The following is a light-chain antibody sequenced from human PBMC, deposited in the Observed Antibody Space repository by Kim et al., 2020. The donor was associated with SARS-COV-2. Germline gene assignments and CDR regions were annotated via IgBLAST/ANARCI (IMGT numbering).Light chain of an antibody. J-gene: IGLJ3*02. CDR2: DNY. CDR1: TSNIGNNY. CDR3: VTWDSSLSTGRV. V-gene: IGLV1-51*01. Sequence: QSVLTQPPSVSATPGQRVTISCSGTTSNIGNNYVSWYQEIPGTAPKLLIYDNYHRPSEIPDRFSGSKSGTSATLAIAGLQTGDEADYYCVTWDSSLSTGRVFGGGTQLTVL.